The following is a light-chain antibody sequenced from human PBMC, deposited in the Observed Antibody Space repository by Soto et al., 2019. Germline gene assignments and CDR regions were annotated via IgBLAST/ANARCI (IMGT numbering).Light chain of an antibody. CDR1: QSVSSH. J-gene: IGKJ4*01. CDR3: QHRSNWPSVFP. V-gene: IGKV3-11*01. CDR2: GAS. Sequence: EIVLTQSPASLSLSPGERATLSCRASQSVSSHLAWFPQRPGQAPRLLIYGASNRATGIPATFGGSGAETDFTLTISSLVLEDFAVYFCQHRSNWPSVFPFGGGAKVDIK.